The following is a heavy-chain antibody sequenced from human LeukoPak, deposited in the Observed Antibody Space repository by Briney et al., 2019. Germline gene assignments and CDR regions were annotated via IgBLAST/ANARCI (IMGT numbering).Heavy chain of an antibody. Sequence: ASVKVSCKASGGTFSSYAISWVRQAPGQGLEWMGRIIPILGIANYAQKFQGRVTITADKSTSTAYMELSSLRSEDTVVYYCASVGDSGYDFSYFDYWGQGTLVTVSS. CDR2: IIPILGIA. J-gene: IGHJ4*02. D-gene: IGHD5-12*01. CDR1: GGTFSSYA. CDR3: ASVGDSGYDFSYFDY. V-gene: IGHV1-69*04.